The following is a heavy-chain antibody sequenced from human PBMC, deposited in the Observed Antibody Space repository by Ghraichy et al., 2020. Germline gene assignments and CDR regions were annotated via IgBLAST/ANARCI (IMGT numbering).Heavy chain of an antibody. D-gene: IGHD1-1*01. CDR1: GYSISSDYH. Sequence: SETLSLTCAVSGYSISSDYHWGWVRPPPGKGLEWIGYIYFSGSTNYNPSLKSRVTISVDTSKNHFSLKPSSVTAADTAVYYCAGGRNEGWYFDLWGRGTLVTVSS. V-gene: IGHV4-59*01. CDR3: AGGRNEGWYFDL. J-gene: IGHJ2*01. CDR2: IYFSGST.